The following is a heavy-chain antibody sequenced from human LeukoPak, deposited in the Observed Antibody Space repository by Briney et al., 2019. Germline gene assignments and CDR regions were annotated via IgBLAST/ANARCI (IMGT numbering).Heavy chain of an antibody. CDR1: GFTFSSYG. D-gene: IGHD3-22*01. CDR2: ISYDGGSK. CDR3: ARIITIIVVVGYFQH. Sequence: GGSLRLSCAASGFTFSSYGMHWVRQAPGKGLEWVAVISYDGGSKYYADSVKSRFTISRDNSKNTLYLQMNSLRAEDTAVYYCARIITIIVVVGYFQHWGQGTLVTVSS. V-gene: IGHV3-30*03. J-gene: IGHJ1*01.